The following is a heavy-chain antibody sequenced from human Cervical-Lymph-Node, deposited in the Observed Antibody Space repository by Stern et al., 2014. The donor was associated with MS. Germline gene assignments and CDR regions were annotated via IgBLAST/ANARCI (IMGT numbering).Heavy chain of an antibody. CDR1: GYTFTASY. Sequence: QLVQSGTEVKEPGASVKVSCKASGYTFTASYMHWIRQAPGQGLEWMGRISPNTGDTIYAQKFLGRVTVTRDTSISTVYMDLISLSPDDTAIYFCVKDGAGYWGQGTLVTVSS. V-gene: IGHV1-2*06. J-gene: IGHJ4*02. CDR2: ISPNTGDT. D-gene: IGHD6-19*01. CDR3: VKDGAGY.